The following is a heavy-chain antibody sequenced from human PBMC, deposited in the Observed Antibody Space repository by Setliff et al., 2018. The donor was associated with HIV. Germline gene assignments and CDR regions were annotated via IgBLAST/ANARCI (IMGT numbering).Heavy chain of an antibody. J-gene: IGHJ4*02. CDR1: GYIFTDYY. Sequence: ASVKVSCKASGYIFTDYYMHWVQQAPGGGLEWMGRVDPQDGETKYAEKFQGRVTISADTSTDTSDMELSSLRSEDTAVYYCATAGTYYDGTGNYHVSGYWGQGTLVTVS. CDR2: VDPQDGET. V-gene: IGHV1-69-2*01. D-gene: IGHD3-10*01. CDR3: ATAGTYYDGTGNYHVSGY.